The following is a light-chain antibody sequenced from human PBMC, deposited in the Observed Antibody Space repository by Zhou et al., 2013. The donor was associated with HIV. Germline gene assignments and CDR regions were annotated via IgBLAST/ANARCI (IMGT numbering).Light chain of an antibody. CDR2: GGS. CDR3: QQYNNWPPMYT. J-gene: IGKJ2*01. V-gene: IGKV3-15*01. CDR1: QSVNDN. Sequence: EIVMTQSPATLSVSPGERATLSCRASQSVNDNLAWYQQKPGQAPRLLIYGGSTRATGIPVRFSGSGSGTEFTLTISSMQSEDFAVYYCQQYNNWPPMYTFGQGTKLEI.